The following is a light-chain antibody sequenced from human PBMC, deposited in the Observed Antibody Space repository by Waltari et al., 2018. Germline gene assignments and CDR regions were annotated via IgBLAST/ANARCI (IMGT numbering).Light chain of an antibody. CDR3: CSYAGSYTWV. Sequence: SALTQPASVSGSPGQSITISCTGTSSDVGNYNLVSWYQQYPGKAPKVMIYDDNMRHSGASDRFSVSKSGNTASLPVSGVQAEDEADYYCCSYAGSYTWVFGGGTKLSVL. CDR2: DDN. V-gene: IGLV2-23*01. J-gene: IGLJ3*02. CDR1: SSDVGNYNL.